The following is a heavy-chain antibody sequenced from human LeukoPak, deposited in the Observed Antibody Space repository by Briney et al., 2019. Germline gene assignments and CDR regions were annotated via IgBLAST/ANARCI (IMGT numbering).Heavy chain of an antibody. Sequence: ASVKVSCKASGYTFTSYAVNWVRQAPGQGLEWMGWINPNTGNPTYAQGFTGRFVFSLDTSVSTTYLQISSLKAEDTAVYYCARDDYGGKLDYWGQGTLVTVSS. J-gene: IGHJ4*02. CDR3: ARDDYGGKLDY. V-gene: IGHV7-4-1*02. CDR2: INPNTGNP. D-gene: IGHD4-23*01. CDR1: GYTFTSYA.